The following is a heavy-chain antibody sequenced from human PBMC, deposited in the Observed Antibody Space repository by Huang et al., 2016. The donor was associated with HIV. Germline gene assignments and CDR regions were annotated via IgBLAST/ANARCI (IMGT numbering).Heavy chain of an antibody. V-gene: IGHV4-34*02. CDR2: ISQRGST. CDR1: SGSFSRYY. CDR3: ARAPAGNDYSLYHYYGLDI. J-gene: IGHJ6*02. Sequence: QGRLQQWGAGLLKPSETLSLTCAVYSGSFSRYYWTWVRQPPGKGLEWIGEISQRGSTKYNASRATRVTISGDTAKNQFSLKMTSVTAADTAIYYCARAPAGNDYSLYHYYGLDIWGQGTTVTVSS. D-gene: IGHD1-1*01.